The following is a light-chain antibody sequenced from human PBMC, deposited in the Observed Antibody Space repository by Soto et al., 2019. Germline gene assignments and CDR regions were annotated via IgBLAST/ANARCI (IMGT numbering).Light chain of an antibody. Sequence: SYELTQAPSVSVAPGQTARISCGGNNLGSKSVHWYRQKPGQAPVLVVYDGSDRPSGIPERFSGSNSGNTATLAISRVEAGDEADYYCQVWDGTREHYVFGTGTKPPS. CDR2: DGS. CDR3: QVWDGTREHYV. J-gene: IGLJ1*01. V-gene: IGLV3-21*02. CDR1: NLGSKS.